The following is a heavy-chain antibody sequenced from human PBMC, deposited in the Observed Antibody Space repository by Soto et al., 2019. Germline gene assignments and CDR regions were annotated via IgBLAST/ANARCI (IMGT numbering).Heavy chain of an antibody. V-gene: IGHV4-59*13. CDR3: ARDVGIHDAFDI. J-gene: IGHJ3*02. CDR1: TDSFNDYY. D-gene: IGHD5-18*01. Sequence: QVRLHESGPGLVKPSETLSLTCTVSTDSFNDYYWSWIRQRPGKGLEWIGSIYHTGNTNYNPSLERRVSISVDTSQIQFSLSLSSVTAADTAVYYCARDVGIHDAFDIWGQGTLVTVSS. CDR2: IYHTGNT.